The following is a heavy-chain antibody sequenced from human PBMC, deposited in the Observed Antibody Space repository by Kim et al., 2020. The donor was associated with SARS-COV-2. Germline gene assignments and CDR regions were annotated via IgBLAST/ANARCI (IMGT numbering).Heavy chain of an antibody. V-gene: IGHV4-59*01. CDR1: GGSISSYY. D-gene: IGHD4-17*01. Sequence: SETLSLTCTVSGGSISSYYWSWIRQPPGKGLEWIGYIYYSGSTNYNPSLKSRVTISVDTSKNQFSLKLSSVTAADTAVYYCARAILNDYRPFDAFDIWGQGTMVTVSS. CDR2: IYYSGST. CDR3: ARAILNDYRPFDAFDI. J-gene: IGHJ3*02.